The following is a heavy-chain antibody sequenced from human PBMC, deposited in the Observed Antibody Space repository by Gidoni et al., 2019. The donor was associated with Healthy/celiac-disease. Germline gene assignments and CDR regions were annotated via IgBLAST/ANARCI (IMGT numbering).Heavy chain of an antibody. CDR2: INPSGGRT. V-gene: IGHV1-46*01. Sequence: QVQLVQSPSAVKKPGASVKFSCSASGFTFTSYYMHWVRQAPGQGLEWKGIINPSGGRTSYAKKFQGRVTMTRDTYTSTVYMEVSSLRSEDTAVYYCASGSIVGDTGPDDWGQGTLVTVSS. CDR1: GFTFTSYY. CDR3: ASGSIVGDTGPDD. J-gene: IGHJ4*02. D-gene: IGHD1-26*01.